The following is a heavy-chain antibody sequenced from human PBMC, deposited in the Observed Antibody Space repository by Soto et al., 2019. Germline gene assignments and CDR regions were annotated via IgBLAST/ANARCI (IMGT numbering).Heavy chain of an antibody. J-gene: IGHJ4*02. V-gene: IGHV1-69*06. CDR3: ARAYGGYPQPTYFDY. D-gene: IGHD5-12*01. Sequence: SVKVSCKASGGTFSSYAISWVRQAPGQGLEWMGGIIPIFGTANYAQKFQGRVTITADKSTSTAYMELSSLRSEDTAVYYCARAYGGYPQPTYFDYWGQGTLVTV. CDR1: GGTFSSYA. CDR2: IIPIFGTA.